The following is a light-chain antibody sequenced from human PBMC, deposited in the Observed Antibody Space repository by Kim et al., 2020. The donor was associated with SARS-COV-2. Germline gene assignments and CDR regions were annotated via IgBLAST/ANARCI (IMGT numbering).Light chain of an antibody. CDR2: YES. J-gene: IGLJ3*02. Sequence: GKTSRMTWGGNNIGSKSGPVYQQKPGQAPVLVIYYESDRPSGIPERFSGSNSGNTATLTISRVEAGDEADYYCQVWDSSSDHPSWVFGGGTQLTVL. CDR3: QVWDSSSDHPSWV. CDR1: NIGSKS. V-gene: IGLV3-21*04.